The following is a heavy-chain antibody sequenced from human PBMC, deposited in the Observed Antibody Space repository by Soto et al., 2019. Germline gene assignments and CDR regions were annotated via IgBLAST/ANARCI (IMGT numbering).Heavy chain of an antibody. Sequence: QLQLHESGPGLVKPSETLSLTCAVSGDSMCSSDYYWGWIRQPPGKGLEWIGSIYYSGSTYYNPSLQSRFAISVDTSKNQFSLKLKSVTAADTAIYYCARRTVNIRTFYSGLKTHCFDYWCQGATVTVSS. CDR2: IYYSGST. CDR3: ARRTVNIRTFYSGLKTHCFDY. V-gene: IGHV4-39*01. J-gene: IGHJ4*02. D-gene: IGHD6-19*01. CDR1: GDSMCSSDYY.